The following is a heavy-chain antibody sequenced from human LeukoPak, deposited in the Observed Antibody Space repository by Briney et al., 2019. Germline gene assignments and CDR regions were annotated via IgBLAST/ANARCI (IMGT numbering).Heavy chain of an antibody. V-gene: IGHV3-23*01. D-gene: IGHD6-13*01. CDR3: VKGCISEDGLDF. Sequence: GGSLRLSCAASGFTFSRSAMTWVRQTPGKGLDWVSSISSSGNTYYADSVKGRFTISRDNSKNMLYLQMNSLRAEDTAVYYCVKGCISEDGLDFWGQGTLVTVSS. J-gene: IGHJ4*02. CDR1: GFTFSRSA. CDR2: ISSSGNT.